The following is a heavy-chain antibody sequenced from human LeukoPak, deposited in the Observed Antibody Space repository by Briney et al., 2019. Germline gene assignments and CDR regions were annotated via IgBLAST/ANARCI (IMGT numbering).Heavy chain of an antibody. J-gene: IGHJ4*02. D-gene: IGHD3-10*01. V-gene: IGHV3-23*01. CDR3: AAHKGGYITMVRGVSVFDY. CDR1: GLTFSSYG. CDR2: ISGSGGST. Sequence: GGSLRLSCAASGLTFSSYGMSWVRQAPGKGLEWVSAISGSGGSTYYADSVKGRFTISRDNSKNTLYLQMNSLRAEDTAVYYCAAHKGGYITMVRGVSVFDYWGQGTLVTVSS.